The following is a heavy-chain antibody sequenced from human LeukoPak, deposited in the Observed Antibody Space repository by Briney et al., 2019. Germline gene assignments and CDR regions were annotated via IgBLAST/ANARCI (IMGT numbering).Heavy chain of an antibody. D-gene: IGHD3-9*01. Sequence: GESLKISCKGSGYSFTSYWIGWVRQMPGKGLEWMGIIYPGDSDTRYSPSFQGQVTISADKSISTVYLQWSSLKVSDTPMYYCARLDSPPRPFDIWGQGTMVTVSS. CDR3: ARLDSPPRPFDI. V-gene: IGHV5-51*01. J-gene: IGHJ3*02. CDR2: IYPGDSDT. CDR1: GYSFTSYW.